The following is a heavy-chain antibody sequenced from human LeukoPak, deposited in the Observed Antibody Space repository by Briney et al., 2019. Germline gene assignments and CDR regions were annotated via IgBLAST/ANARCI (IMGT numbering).Heavy chain of an antibody. CDR3: ARDTSKRYFDWLTPPDREGYFDY. D-gene: IGHD3-9*01. V-gene: IGHV4-39*02. Sequence: PSETLSLTCTVSGGSISNTFYYWGWIRQPPGKGLEWIGSINYSGSTYYNPSLKSRVTISVDTSKNQFSLKLSSVTAADTAVYYCARDTSKRYFDWLTPPDREGYFDYWGQGTLVTVSS. CDR1: GGSISNTFYY. CDR2: INYSGST. J-gene: IGHJ4*02.